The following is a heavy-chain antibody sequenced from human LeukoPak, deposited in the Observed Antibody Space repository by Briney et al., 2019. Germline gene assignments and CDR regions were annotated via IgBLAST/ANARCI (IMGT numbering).Heavy chain of an antibody. D-gene: IGHD3-16*02. Sequence: SVKVSCKASGGTFSSYAISWVRQAPGQGLEWMGGIIPIFGTANYAQKFQGRVTITADKSTSTAYMELSSLRPEDTAVYYCARGLEYDYVWGSYREILDYWGQGTLVTVSS. CDR2: IIPIFGTA. CDR3: ARGLEYDYVWGSYREILDY. J-gene: IGHJ4*02. V-gene: IGHV1-69*06. CDR1: GGTFSSYA.